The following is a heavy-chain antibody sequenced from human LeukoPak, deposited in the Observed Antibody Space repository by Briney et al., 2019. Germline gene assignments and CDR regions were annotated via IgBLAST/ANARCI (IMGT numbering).Heavy chain of an antibody. Sequence: GGSLRLSCAASGFTFSSYGMHWVRQAPGKGLEWVAVIWYDGSNKYYADSVKGRFTISKDNSKNTVFLQMNSPRAEDTAVYYCAKWGDYDVLTGYYVSDYWGQGTLVTVSS. CDR3: AKWGDYDVLTGYYVSDY. CDR2: IWYDGSNK. D-gene: IGHD3-9*01. CDR1: GFTFSSYG. J-gene: IGHJ4*02. V-gene: IGHV3-33*06.